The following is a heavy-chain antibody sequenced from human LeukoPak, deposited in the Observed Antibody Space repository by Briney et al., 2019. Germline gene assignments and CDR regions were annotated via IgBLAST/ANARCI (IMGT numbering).Heavy chain of an antibody. J-gene: IGHJ4*02. D-gene: IGHD2-21*01. V-gene: IGHV3-43*01. CDR2: INRNGGHT. CDR3: VKEKDCGRECYFFDS. Sequence: TGGSLRLSCAASGFNFDRYTMQWVRHTAGRGLEWVSFINRNGGHTWYADSLKGRFTISRDNRQDSLYLQMNSLTTEDTAIYYCVKEKDCGRECYFFDSWGQGALVTVSS. CDR1: GFNFDRYT.